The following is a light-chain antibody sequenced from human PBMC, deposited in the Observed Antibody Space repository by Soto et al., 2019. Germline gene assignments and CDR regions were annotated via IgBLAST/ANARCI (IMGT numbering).Light chain of an antibody. CDR1: SSDIGGYNY. V-gene: IGLV2-14*01. J-gene: IGLJ2*01. CDR3: TSYTSSVSRYV. Sequence: QSALTQPASVSGSPGQSITIPCTGTSSDIGGYNYVSLYLQHPGKAPQLMIYDVSNRPSGVSNRFSGSKSGNTATLTISGLQAEDEADYYCTSYTSSVSRYVFGGGTKLTVL. CDR2: DVS.